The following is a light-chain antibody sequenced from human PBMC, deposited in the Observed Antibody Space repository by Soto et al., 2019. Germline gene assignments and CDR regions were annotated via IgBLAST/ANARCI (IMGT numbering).Light chain of an antibody. Sequence: QSVLTQPPSASASLGASVTLTCTLSSGYSNYKVDWYQQRPGKGPRFVMRXXXXXXXGSXXXXXXDXXXXXXSXXXXXXTXXXXXXXDESDYYCGADHGGGSNFVYVFGTGTKLTVL. CDR2: XXXXXXXG. CDR3: GADHGGGSNFVYV. CDR1: SGYSNYK. V-gene: IGLV9-49*01. J-gene: IGLJ1*01.